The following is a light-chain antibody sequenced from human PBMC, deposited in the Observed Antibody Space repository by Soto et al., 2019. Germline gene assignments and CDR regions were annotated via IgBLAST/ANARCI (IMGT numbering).Light chain of an antibody. Sequence: DLQLTQSPSTLSASVGDRVTITCRASQSIVTWLAWYQQKPGKAPNLLIYKASTLKSEVPSRFSGSGSGTEFTLTISSLQPDDFATYYCQQFNSYPRTFGQGTKVDIK. CDR1: QSIVTW. CDR2: KAS. J-gene: IGKJ1*01. V-gene: IGKV1-5*03. CDR3: QQFNSYPRT.